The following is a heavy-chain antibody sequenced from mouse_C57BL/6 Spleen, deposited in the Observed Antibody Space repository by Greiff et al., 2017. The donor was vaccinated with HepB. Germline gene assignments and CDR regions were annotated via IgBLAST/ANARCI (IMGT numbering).Heavy chain of an antibody. CDR3: ASGDSSGYVP. V-gene: IGHV1-61*01. CDR2: IYPSDSET. D-gene: IGHD3-2*02. CDR1: GYTFTSYW. J-gene: IGHJ2*01. Sequence: QVQLQQPGAELVRPGSSVKLSCKASGYTFTSYWMDWVKQRPGQGLEWIGNIYPSDSETHYNQKFKDKATLTVDKSSSTAYMQLRSLTSEDSAVYYCASGDSSGYVPWGQGTTLTVSS.